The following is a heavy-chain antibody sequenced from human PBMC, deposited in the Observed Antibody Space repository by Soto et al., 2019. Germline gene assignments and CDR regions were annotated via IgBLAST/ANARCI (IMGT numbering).Heavy chain of an antibody. Sequence: QVQLVQSGAEVKKPGASVKVSCEASGYTFTSYGISWVRQAPGQGLEWMGWISAYNGNTNYAQKLQGRVNMTTDTSTSTSYIELRSMRSDDTALYYCARDHKYYYDSRGYSYDGATFDICGQGTMVTVSS. CDR1: GYTFTSYG. J-gene: IGHJ3*02. CDR3: ARDHKYYYDSRGYSYDGATFDI. V-gene: IGHV1-18*01. D-gene: IGHD3-22*01. CDR2: ISAYNGNT.